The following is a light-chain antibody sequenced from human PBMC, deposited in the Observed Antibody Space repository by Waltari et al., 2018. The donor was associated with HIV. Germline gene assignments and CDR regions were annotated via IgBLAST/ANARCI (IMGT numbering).Light chain of an antibody. Sequence: QSVLTQPPSVSGAPGQRATISCPGTSSNIGAGYDVHWYQQLPGTAPKLLIYANIHRPSGVPDRFSVSKSATSASLAITGLQAEDEADYFCQSYDSSLSAYVVFGGGTKLTVL. CDR2: ANI. J-gene: IGLJ2*01. CDR1: SSNIGAGYD. CDR3: QSYDSSLSAYVV. V-gene: IGLV1-40*01.